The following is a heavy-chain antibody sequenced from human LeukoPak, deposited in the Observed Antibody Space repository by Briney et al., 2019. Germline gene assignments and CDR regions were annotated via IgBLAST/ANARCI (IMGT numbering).Heavy chain of an antibody. CDR3: AKDLKPDSGYDVDH. Sequence: GGSLRLSCEASGFTFSTHTMSWVRQAPGKGLEWVSALWGNNKNIYYADSVKGRFTISRDNSGNMVYLQMSDLRVEDTAVYYCAKDLKPDSGYDVDHWGQGTLVTVSS. CDR2: LWGNNKNI. J-gene: IGHJ4*02. D-gene: IGHD5-12*01. CDR1: GFTFSTHT. V-gene: IGHV3-23*01.